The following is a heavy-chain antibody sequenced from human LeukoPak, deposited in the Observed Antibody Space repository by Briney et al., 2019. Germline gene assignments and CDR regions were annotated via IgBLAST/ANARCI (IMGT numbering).Heavy chain of an antibody. J-gene: IGHJ5*02. V-gene: IGHV3-30*03. CDR3: ARVPRTQHDMFTGYLAS. CDR2: ISFYGSNK. CDR1: GFTFSSYV. Sequence: GGPLRLFCAASGFTFSSYVMHWARHAPGKGLEWVAVISFYGSNKNYADSVKGRFTISRDNSKHTLYLQMNSLRVEDTAVYYCARVPRTQHDMFTGYLASWGQGALVTVSS. D-gene: IGHD3-9*01.